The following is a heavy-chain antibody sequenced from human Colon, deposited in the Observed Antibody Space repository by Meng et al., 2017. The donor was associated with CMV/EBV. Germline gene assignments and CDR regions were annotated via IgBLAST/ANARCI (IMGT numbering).Heavy chain of an antibody. J-gene: IGHJ4*02. Sequence: GESLKISYEASGYNFNSYSMHWVRQAPGKGLEWVAVILYDGNKSYSAESLKGRFTISRDKSKNILYLQMNSLRAEDKAVDYCARGTLTYYDFWDMDYWGQGTLVTVSS. D-gene: IGHD3-3*01. CDR2: ILYDGNKS. V-gene: IGHV3-33*05. CDR3: ARGTLTYYDFWDMDY. CDR1: GYNFNSYS.